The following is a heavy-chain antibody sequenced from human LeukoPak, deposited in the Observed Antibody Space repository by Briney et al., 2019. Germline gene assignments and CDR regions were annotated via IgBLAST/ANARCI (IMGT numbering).Heavy chain of an antibody. V-gene: IGHV3-21*01. CDR3: ARASGSYHRIDY. CDR2: ISSSSSYT. Sequence: GGSLRLSCAASGFTFSSYSMNWVRQAPGKELVWVSSISSSSSYTYYAASVKGRFTISRDNAKNSLYLQMNSLRAEDTAVYYCARASGSYHRIDYWGQGTLVTVSS. J-gene: IGHJ4*02. CDR1: GFTFSSYS. D-gene: IGHD1-26*01.